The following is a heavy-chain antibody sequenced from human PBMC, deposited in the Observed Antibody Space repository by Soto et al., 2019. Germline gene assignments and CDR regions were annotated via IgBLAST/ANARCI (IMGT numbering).Heavy chain of an antibody. V-gene: IGHV3-23*01. J-gene: IGHJ3*02. CDR3: AKDLGAEIVVRGVIITGAFDI. CDR2: ISGSGGST. Sequence: EVQLLESGGGLVQPGGSLRLSCAASGFTFSSYAMSWVRQAPGKGLEWVSAISGSGGSTYYADSVKGRFTISRDNSKNTLYLQMNSLRAEDTAVYYCAKDLGAEIVVRGVIITGAFDIWGQGTMVTVSS. CDR1: GFTFSSYA. D-gene: IGHD3-10*01.